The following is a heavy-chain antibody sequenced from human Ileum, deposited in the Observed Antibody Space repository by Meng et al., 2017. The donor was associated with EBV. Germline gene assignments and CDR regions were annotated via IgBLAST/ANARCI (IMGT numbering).Heavy chain of an antibody. CDR1: GGSISSGDYY. D-gene: IGHD2-15*01. CDR2: IYYSGST. V-gene: IGHV4-30-4*01. J-gene: IGHJ4*02. Sequence: QVLLREPGPGLVKPYQTLSLTCTVSGGSISSGDYYWSWIRQPPGKGLEWIGYIYYSGSTHYNPSLKSRVTISVDTSKNQFSLKVSSVTAADTAVYYCARQATGYCSGGSCYSGSIFDYWGQGTLVTVSS. CDR3: ARQATGYCSGGSCYSGSIFDY.